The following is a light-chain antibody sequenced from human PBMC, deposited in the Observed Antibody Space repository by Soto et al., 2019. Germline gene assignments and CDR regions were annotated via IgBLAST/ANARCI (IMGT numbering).Light chain of an antibody. CDR3: TSYTNTNTWV. V-gene: IGLV2-14*01. J-gene: IGLJ3*02. CDR1: SSDVGGYKY. Sequence: QSVLTQPASVSGSPGQSITISCTGTSSDVGGYKYVTWYQQYPGKAPKLMIFEVSNRPSGVSDRLSGSKSGNTASLTISGLQAEDEAEYYCTSYTNTNTWVFGGGTKVTVL. CDR2: EVS.